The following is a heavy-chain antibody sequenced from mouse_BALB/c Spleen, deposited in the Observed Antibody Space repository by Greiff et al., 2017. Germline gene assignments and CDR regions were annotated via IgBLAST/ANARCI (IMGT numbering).Heavy chain of an antibody. Sequence: EVMLVESGGGLVKPGGSLKLSCAASGFTFSDYYMYWVRQTPEKRLEWVATISDGGSYTYYPDSVKGRFTISRDNAKNNLYLQMSSLKSEDTAMYYCARGMDRYAQFAYWGQGTLVTVSA. CDR3: ARGMDRYAQFAY. CDR2: ISDGGSYT. D-gene: IGHD2-14*01. CDR1: GFTFSDYY. V-gene: IGHV5-4*02. J-gene: IGHJ3*01.